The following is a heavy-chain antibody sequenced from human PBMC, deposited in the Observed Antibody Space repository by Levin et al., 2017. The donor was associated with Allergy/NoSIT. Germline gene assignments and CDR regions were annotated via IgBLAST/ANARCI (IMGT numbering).Heavy chain of an antibody. D-gene: IGHD6-13*01. Sequence: GESLKISCKISGYTFTDYYIHWFRQTPGQGLEWIGWVDPTRGDSKFVEKFHARVVLTRNSSTSTAYLELGRLRSDDTAVYYCARGGASSNDYWGQGTLVTVSS. CDR1: GYTFTDYY. J-gene: IGHJ4*02. CDR3: ARGGASSNDY. V-gene: IGHV1-2*02. CDR2: VDPTRGDS.